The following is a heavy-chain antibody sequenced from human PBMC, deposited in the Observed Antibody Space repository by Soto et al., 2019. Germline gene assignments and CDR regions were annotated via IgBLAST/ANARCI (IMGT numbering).Heavy chain of an antibody. CDR1: GGSISSSSYY. V-gene: IGHV4-39*01. Sequence: PSETLSLTYTVSGGSISSSSYYWGWFRQPPGKGLEWIGSIYYSGSTYYNPSLKSRVTISVDTSKNQFSLKLSSVTAADTAVYYCAKGGSGSYSNAFDIWGQGTMVT. CDR3: AKGGSGSYSNAFDI. CDR2: IYYSGST. D-gene: IGHD3-10*01. J-gene: IGHJ3*02.